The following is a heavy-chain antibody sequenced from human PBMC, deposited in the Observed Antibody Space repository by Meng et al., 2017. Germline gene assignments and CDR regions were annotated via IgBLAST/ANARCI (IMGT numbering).Heavy chain of an antibody. Sequence: GESLKISCAASGFTFSSYAMHWVRQAPGKGLEWVANIKQDGSEKYYVDSVKGRFTISRDNAKNSLYLQMNSLRAEDTAVYYCARDEGYCSSTSCYRYYYYGMDVWGQGTTVTVSS. CDR3: ARDEGYCSSTSCYRYYYYGMDV. J-gene: IGHJ6*02. CDR2: IKQDGSEK. V-gene: IGHV3-7*01. CDR1: GFTFSSYA. D-gene: IGHD2-2*01.